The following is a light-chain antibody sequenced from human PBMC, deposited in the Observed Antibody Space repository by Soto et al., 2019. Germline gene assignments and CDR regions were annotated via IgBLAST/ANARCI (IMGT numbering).Light chain of an antibody. Sequence: IHLTQSPSALSASVGDRVTITCRASLSVSAWLAWYQVKPGKAPNLLIYKASILQSGVPSRFSRSASGAEFTLTISSLQPDDFGTYFCQQSYTFVQGTRMESK. CDR2: KAS. CDR3: QQSYT. V-gene: IGKV1-5*03. J-gene: IGKJ5*01. CDR1: LSVSAW.